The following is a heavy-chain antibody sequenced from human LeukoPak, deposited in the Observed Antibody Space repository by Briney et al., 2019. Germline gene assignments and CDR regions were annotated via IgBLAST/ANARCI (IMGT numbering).Heavy chain of an antibody. Sequence: PSETLSLTCTVSGGSISDYYWNWIRQPPGKGLEWIGYIYYSGGTTYNPSLKSRVTMSVDTAKNQFSLKLRSVTAVDTAVYYCSRGDFCSSSNCYLRPMDVWGKGTTVTVSS. V-gene: IGHV4-59*01. J-gene: IGHJ6*03. D-gene: IGHD2-2*01. CDR3: SRGDFCSSSNCYLRPMDV. CDR2: IYYSGGT. CDR1: GGSISDYY.